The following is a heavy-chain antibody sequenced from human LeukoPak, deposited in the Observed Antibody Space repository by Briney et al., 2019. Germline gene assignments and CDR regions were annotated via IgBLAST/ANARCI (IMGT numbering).Heavy chain of an antibody. J-gene: IGHJ4*02. V-gene: IGHV3-23*01. CDR3: ANLGYCSGGSCYYNFDY. CDR2: ISGSGGST. D-gene: IGHD2-15*01. Sequence: GGSLRLSCAASGFTFSSYAMSWVRQAPGKGLEWVSAISGSGGSTYYADSVKGRFTISRDNSKNTLFLQINSLRAEDTAVYYCANLGYCSGGSCYYNFDYWGQGTQVTVSS. CDR1: GFTFSSYA.